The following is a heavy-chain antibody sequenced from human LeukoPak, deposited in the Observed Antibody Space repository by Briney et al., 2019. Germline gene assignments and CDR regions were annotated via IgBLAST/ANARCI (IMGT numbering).Heavy chain of an antibody. D-gene: IGHD1-26*01. V-gene: IGHV3-21*01. Sequence: GGSLRLSCAASGFTVSSNYMNWGRQAPGKGLEWVSSISSSSSYIYYADSVKGRFTISRDNAKNSLYLQMNSLRAEDTAVYYCASLWDGTYGMDVWGQGTTVTVSS. CDR1: GFTVSSNY. CDR2: ISSSSSYI. CDR3: ASLWDGTYGMDV. J-gene: IGHJ6*02.